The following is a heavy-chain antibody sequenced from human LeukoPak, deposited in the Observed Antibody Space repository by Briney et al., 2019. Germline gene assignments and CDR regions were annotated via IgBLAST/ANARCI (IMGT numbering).Heavy chain of an antibody. D-gene: IGHD1-20*01. V-gene: IGHV4-59*01. J-gene: IGHJ3*02. CDR3: ARLLGYNWNDRGAFDI. CDR1: GGSISSYY. Sequence: SSETLSLTCTVSGGSISSYYGSWIRQPPGKGLEWIGYIYYSGNTNYNPSLKSRVTISVDTSKNQFSLKLSSVTAADTAMYYCARLLGYNWNDRGAFDIWGQGTMVTVSS. CDR2: IYYSGNT.